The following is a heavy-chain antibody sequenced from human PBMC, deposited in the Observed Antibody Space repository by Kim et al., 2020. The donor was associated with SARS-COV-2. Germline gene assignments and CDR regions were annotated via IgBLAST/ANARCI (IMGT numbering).Heavy chain of an antibody. CDR2: INPNSGGT. CDR3: ARGGSSSWYPGARHNWFDP. D-gene: IGHD6-13*01. Sequence: ASVKVSCKASGYTFTGYYMHWVRQAPGQGLEWMGRINPNSGGTNYAQKFQGRVTMTRDTSISTAYMELSRLRSDDTAVYYCARGGSSSWYPGARHNWFDPWGQGTLVTVSS. V-gene: IGHV1-2*06. CDR1: GYTFTGYY. J-gene: IGHJ5*02.